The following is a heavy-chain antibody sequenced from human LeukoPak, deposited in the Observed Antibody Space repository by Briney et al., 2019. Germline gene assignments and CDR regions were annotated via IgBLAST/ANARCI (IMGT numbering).Heavy chain of an antibody. J-gene: IGHJ4*02. V-gene: IGHV3-9*01. CDR1: GFTIDDYA. D-gene: IGHD2-21*01. CDR2: ISWNSGSI. Sequence: GGSLRLSCAASGFTIDDYAMHWVRQAPGKGLEWVSGISWNSGSIGYADSVKGRFTISRDNAKNSLYLQMNSLRAEDTALYYCAKDGIIVGGYYFDYWGQGTLVTVSS. CDR3: AKDGIIVGGYYFDY.